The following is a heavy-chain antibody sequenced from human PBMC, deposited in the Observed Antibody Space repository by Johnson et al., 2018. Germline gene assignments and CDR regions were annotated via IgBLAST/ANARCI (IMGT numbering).Heavy chain of an antibody. J-gene: IGHJ6*03. D-gene: IGHD3-10*01. CDR3: ARMPPGWLGLSPYYYYFMDV. Sequence: QVQLQESGPGLVKPSQTLSLTCTVSGGSISSSKYYWSWIRQPAGKGLEWIGRIYSSGRTNYNPSLKSRVSISVDTSKNQFSLNLGSVTAADPAVDYCARMPPGWLGLSPYYYYFMDVWGKGTTVTVSS. CDR1: GGSISSSKYY. CDR2: IYSSGRT. V-gene: IGHV4-61*02.